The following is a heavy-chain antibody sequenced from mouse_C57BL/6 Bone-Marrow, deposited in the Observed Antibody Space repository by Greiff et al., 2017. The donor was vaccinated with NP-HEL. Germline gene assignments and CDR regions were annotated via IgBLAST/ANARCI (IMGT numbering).Heavy chain of an antibody. CDR1: GFNIKDDY. Sequence: DVKLVESGAELVRPGASVKLSCTASGFNIKDDYMHWVKQRPEQGLEWIGWIDPENGDTEYASKFQGKATITADTSSNTAYLQLSSLTSEDTAVYYCTTRWYFDVWGTGTTVTVSS. CDR2: IDPENGDT. J-gene: IGHJ1*03. CDR3: TTRWYFDV. V-gene: IGHV14-4*01.